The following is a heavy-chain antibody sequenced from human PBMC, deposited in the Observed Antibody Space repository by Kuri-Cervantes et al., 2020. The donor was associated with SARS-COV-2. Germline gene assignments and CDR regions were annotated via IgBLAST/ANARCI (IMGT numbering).Heavy chain of an antibody. CDR2: VIPMFGTT. J-gene: IGHJ6*02. CDR1: GGTFSTHA. D-gene: IGHD1-26*01. V-gene: IGHV1-69*06. Sequence: SVKVSCKASGGTFSTHAINWVRQAPGQGLEWMGTVIPMFGTTHHAQRFQGRLTMTADTSTSIAYMTSSNLRSDDTAAYYCARDRGVEARWEGDYYHVMDVWGPGTTVTVSS. CDR3: ARDRGVEARWEGDYYHVMDV.